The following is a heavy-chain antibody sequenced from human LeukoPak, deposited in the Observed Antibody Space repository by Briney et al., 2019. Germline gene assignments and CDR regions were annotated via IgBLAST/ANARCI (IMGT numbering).Heavy chain of an antibody. D-gene: IGHD4-17*01. CDR2: ISWNSGSI. CDR1: GFTFDDYA. V-gene: IGHV3-9*01. J-gene: IGHJ4*02. CDR3: AKDGSDYDYFDY. Sequence: GGSLRLSCAASGFTFDDYAMHWVRQAPGKGLEWVSGISWNSGSIGYADSVKGRFTISRDNAKNSLYLQMNSLRAEDTALYYCAKDGSDYDYFDYWGQGTLVTASS.